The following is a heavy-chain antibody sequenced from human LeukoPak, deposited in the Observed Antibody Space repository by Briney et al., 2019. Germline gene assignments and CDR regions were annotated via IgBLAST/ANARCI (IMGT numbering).Heavy chain of an antibody. CDR3: TAGYGSTWYG. J-gene: IGHJ4*02. CDR2: ISSGGTYI. D-gene: IGHD6-13*01. Sequence: GGSLRLSCAGSGFTFSSYSMNWVRQAPGKGLEWVSSISSGGTYIYYADSVKGRFTISRDNTKNSLYLQMNSLRAEDTALYYCTAGYGSTWYGWGQGTLVTVSS. CDR1: GFTFSSYS. V-gene: IGHV3-21*03.